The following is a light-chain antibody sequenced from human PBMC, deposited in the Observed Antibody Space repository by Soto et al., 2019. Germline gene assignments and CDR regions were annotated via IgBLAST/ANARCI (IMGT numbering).Light chain of an antibody. CDR1: SSDVGGYDY. CDR3: SSYSSSSTLV. J-gene: IGLJ2*01. V-gene: IGLV2-14*01. Sequence: QSALTQPASVSGSPGQSITISCTGTSSDVGGYDYVCWYQQHPGKVPKLLIYDVRNRPSGVSNRFSGSKSGYTASLTISERQAEDEADYYCSSYSSSSTLVFGGGTKLTVL. CDR2: DVR.